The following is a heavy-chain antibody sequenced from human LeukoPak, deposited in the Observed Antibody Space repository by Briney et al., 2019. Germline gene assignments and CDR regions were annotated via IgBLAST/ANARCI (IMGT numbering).Heavy chain of an antibody. CDR2: ISGSGGST. Sequence: GGSLRLSCAAAGFNFSSYAMSWVRQAPGKGLEWVSAISGSGGSTDYADSVKGRFTISRDNSKNTLYLQMNSLRAEDTAVYYCAKGQGAGRYNWNGERYYFDYWGQGTLVTVSS. J-gene: IGHJ4*02. CDR1: GFNFSSYA. CDR3: AKGQGAGRYNWNGERYYFDY. V-gene: IGHV3-23*01. D-gene: IGHD1-1*01.